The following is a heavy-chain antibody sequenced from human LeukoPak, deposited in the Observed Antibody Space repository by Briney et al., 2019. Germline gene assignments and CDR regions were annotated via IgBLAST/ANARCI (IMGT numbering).Heavy chain of an antibody. D-gene: IGHD3-10*01. CDR3: AKIGPLLWFGELFRGGRDWISDY. CDR1: GFTFSSYA. Sequence: GGSLRLSCAASGFTFSSYAMSWVRRAPGKGLEWVSAISGSGGSTYYADSVKGRFTISRDNSKNTLYLQMNSLRAEDTAVYYCAKIGPLLWFGELFRGGRDWISDYWGQGTLVTVSS. CDR2: ISGSGGST. J-gene: IGHJ4*02. V-gene: IGHV3-23*01.